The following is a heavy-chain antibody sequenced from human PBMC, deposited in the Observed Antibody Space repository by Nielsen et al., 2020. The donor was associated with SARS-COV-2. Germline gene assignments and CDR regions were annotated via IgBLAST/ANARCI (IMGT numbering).Heavy chain of an antibody. V-gene: IGHV3-30-3*01. J-gene: IGHJ3*02. CDR3: ARDGGYCSSTSCSLSAFDI. Sequence: GESLKISCAASGFTFSSYAMHWVRQAPGKGLEWVAVISYDGSNKYYADSVKGRFTISRDNSKNTLYLQMNSLRAEDTAVYYCARDGGYCSSTSCSLSAFDIWGQGTMVTVSS. D-gene: IGHD2-2*01. CDR2: ISYDGSNK. CDR1: GFTFSSYA.